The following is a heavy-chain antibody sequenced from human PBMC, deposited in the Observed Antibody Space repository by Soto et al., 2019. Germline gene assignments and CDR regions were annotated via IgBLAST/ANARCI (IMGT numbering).Heavy chain of an antibody. CDR3: ARHGFYGDYASNYFDP. D-gene: IGHD4-17*01. Sequence: GESLKISCQASGYNFATYWIDWVLQMSGKCLEYMGIIYPGNSDARYSPSFQGQVTLSADKSISTAYLHWSSLKASDTAMYYCARHGFYGDYASNYFDPWGQGTLVTVSS. CDR1: GYNFATYW. J-gene: IGHJ5*02. V-gene: IGHV5-51*01. CDR2: IYPGNSDA.